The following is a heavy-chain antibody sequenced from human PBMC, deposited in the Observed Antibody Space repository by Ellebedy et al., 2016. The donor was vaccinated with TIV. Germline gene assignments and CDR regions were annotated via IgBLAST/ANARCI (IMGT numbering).Heavy chain of an antibody. Sequence: SETLSLXXTVSGGSISSSSNYWGWIRQPPGKGLEWIGSVYYSGNTYYNPSLKSRVTISLDTSKNQISLNLSSVTAADTAVYYCARLNIVAVDFDYWGQGSLVTVSS. CDR1: GGSISSSSNY. V-gene: IGHV4-39*01. CDR2: VYYSGNT. CDR3: ARLNIVAVDFDY. D-gene: IGHD5-12*01. J-gene: IGHJ4*02.